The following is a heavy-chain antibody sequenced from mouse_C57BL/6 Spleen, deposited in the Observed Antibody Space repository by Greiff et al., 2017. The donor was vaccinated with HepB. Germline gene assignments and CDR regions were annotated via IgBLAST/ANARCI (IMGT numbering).Heavy chain of an antibody. J-gene: IGHJ2*01. CDR3: ARSGYYGSSYDYFDY. Sequence: QVQLQQPGAELVRPGTSVKLSRKASGYTFTSYWMHWVKQRPGQGLEWIGVIDPSDSYTNYNQKFKGKATLTVDTSSSTAYMQLSSLTSEDSAVYYCARSGYYGSSYDYFDYWGQGTTLTVSS. CDR2: IDPSDSYT. CDR1: GYTFTSYW. V-gene: IGHV1-59*01. D-gene: IGHD1-1*01.